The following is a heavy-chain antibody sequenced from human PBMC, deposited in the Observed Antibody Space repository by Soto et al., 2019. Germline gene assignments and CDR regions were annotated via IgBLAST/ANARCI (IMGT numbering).Heavy chain of an antibody. Sequence: ASVEVSCKASGYTFTGYYMHWVRQAPGQGLEWMGWINPNSGGTNYAQKFQGRVTMTRDTSISTAYMELSRLRSDDTAVYYCARVTDYYDSSGYFLGAFDIWGQGTMVTVSS. J-gene: IGHJ3*02. CDR1: GYTFTGYY. CDR2: INPNSGGT. V-gene: IGHV1-2*02. D-gene: IGHD3-22*01. CDR3: ARVTDYYDSSGYFLGAFDI.